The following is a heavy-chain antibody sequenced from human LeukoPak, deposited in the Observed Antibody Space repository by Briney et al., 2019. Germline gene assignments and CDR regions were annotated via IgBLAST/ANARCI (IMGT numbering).Heavy chain of an antibody. V-gene: IGHV4-38-2*02. CDR1: GYSFNSAYY. D-gene: IGHD2-21*02. CDR3: AQRTAYESLFDY. Sequence: SETLSLTCTVSGYSFNSAYYWAWIRQSPGKGLEWLGTIYPSGITSYNPSLKSRLTISLDASKNRFSLNLKSVTAAGTALYFCAQRTAYESLFDYWGQGTLVTVSS. J-gene: IGHJ4*02. CDR2: IYPSGIT.